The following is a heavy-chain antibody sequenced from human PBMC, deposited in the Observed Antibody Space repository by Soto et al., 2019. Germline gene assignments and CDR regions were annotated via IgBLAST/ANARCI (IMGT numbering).Heavy chain of an antibody. CDR2: IYHTGNT. Sequence: QVHLQESGPGLVKPSGTLSLTCAVSGDSISSSNWWTWVRQPPGKGLEWIREIYHTGNTNYNPSLKRRVTLSVDKSKNQFSVKLYSVTAADTAKYYCARRYSSSPTYNWGQGTLVTVSS. CDR1: GDSISSSNW. CDR3: ARRYSSSPTYN. V-gene: IGHV4-4*02. J-gene: IGHJ4*02. D-gene: IGHD6-13*01.